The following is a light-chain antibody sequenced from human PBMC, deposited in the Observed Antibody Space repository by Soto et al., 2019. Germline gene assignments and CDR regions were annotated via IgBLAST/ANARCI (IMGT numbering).Light chain of an antibody. V-gene: IGKV3-20*01. J-gene: IGKJ4*01. CDR3: QQYGDSPLT. Sequence: VLTQSPGTLSRSPGERATLSCRASQTVTSATSLAWYQQKPGQAPKLLIYGAYNRAAGVPDRFSGSGSGTEFTLTISRLEPEDFAVYYCQQYGDSPLTFGGGTRVETK. CDR1: QTVTSATS. CDR2: GAY.